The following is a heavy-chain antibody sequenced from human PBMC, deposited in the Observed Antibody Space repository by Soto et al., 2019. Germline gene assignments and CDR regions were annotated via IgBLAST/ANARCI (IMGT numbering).Heavy chain of an antibody. CDR2: ISAYNGNT. CDR1: GYTFTSYG. CDR3: ARDLELYYDFWSGYWASDY. J-gene: IGHJ4*02. Sequence: QVQLVQSGAEVKKPGASVKVSCKASGYTFTSYGISWVRQAPGQGLEWMGWISAYNGNTNYAQKLQGRVTMTTDTSTSTAYMELRSLRSDDTAVYYCARDLELYYDFWSGYWASDYWGQGTLVTVSS. D-gene: IGHD3-3*01. V-gene: IGHV1-18*04.